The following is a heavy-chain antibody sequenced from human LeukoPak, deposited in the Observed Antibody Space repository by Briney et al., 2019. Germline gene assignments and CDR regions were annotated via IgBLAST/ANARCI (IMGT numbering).Heavy chain of an antibody. D-gene: IGHD4-17*01. CDR3: ARYDYGDCWFDP. CDR1: GGSMNNYY. V-gene: IGHV4-59*01. Sequence: ETLSLTCTVSGGSMNNYYWSWIRQAPGKGLEWIGYISDSGSTNYNPSLRSRVTISVDTSKNQFSLKLSSVTAADTALYYCARYDYGDCWFDPWGQGTLVTVSS. J-gene: IGHJ5*02. CDR2: ISDSGST.